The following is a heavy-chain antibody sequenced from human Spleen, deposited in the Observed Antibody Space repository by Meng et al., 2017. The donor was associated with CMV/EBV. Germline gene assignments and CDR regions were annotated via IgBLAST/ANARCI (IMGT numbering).Heavy chain of an antibody. CDR3: AKDQYVEIAARLHGMDV. V-gene: IGHV3-23*01. Sequence: GESLKISCAASGFTFSSYAMSWVRQAPGKGLEWVSAISGSGGSTYYADSVKGRFTISRDNSKNTLYLQMNSLRAEDTAVYYCAKDQYVEIAARLHGMDVWGQGTTVTVS. J-gene: IGHJ6*02. D-gene: IGHD6-6*01. CDR1: GFTFSSYA. CDR2: ISGSGGST.